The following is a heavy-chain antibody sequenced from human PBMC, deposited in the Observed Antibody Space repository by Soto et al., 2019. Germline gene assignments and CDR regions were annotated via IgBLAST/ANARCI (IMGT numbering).Heavy chain of an antibody. Sequence: QVQLQESGPGLVKPSQTLSLTCTVSGGSISSGGYYWSWIRQHPGNGLEWIGYIYYSGSTYYNPSLKLRATISVDTSKNQFSLKLSSVTAADTAVYYCARVNYYDSSGYITPFDYWGQGTLVTVSS. V-gene: IGHV4-31*03. J-gene: IGHJ4*02. CDR1: GGSISSGGYY. CDR3: ARVNYYDSSGYITPFDY. D-gene: IGHD3-22*01. CDR2: IYYSGST.